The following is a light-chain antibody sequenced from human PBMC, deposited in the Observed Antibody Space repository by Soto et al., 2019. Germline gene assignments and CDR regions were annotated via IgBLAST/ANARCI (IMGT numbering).Light chain of an antibody. Sequence: EIVLTQSPGTLSLSPGERATLSCRASQSVSSNSLAWYQQKPGQAPSLLIYGASSTAAGIPDRFSVSESGTDFTLTISRLEPEDFAVYYCQQFGSSPSSFGQGTKVEI. CDR2: GAS. V-gene: IGKV3-20*01. CDR3: QQFGSSPSS. J-gene: IGKJ1*01. CDR1: QSVSSNS.